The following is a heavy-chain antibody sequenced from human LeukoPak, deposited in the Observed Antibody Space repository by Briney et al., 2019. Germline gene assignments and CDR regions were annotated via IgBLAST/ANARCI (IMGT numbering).Heavy chain of an antibody. CDR2: IYYSGSP. Sequence: SETLSLTCTVSGGSISSYYWSWIRQPPGKGLEWIGYIYYSGSPNYNPSLKSRVTISVDTSKNQFSLKLSSVTAADTAVYYCARDMTVTTTGDYYYGMDVWGQGTTVTVSS. D-gene: IGHD4-17*01. J-gene: IGHJ6*02. CDR3: ARDMTVTTTGDYYYGMDV. CDR1: GGSISSYY. V-gene: IGHV4-59*01.